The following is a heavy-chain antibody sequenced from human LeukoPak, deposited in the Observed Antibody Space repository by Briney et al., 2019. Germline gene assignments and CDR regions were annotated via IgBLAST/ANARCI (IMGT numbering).Heavy chain of an antibody. CDR2: TYYRSKWYN. D-gene: IGHD6-19*01. Sequence: SQTLSLTCAISGDSVSSNSAAWNWIRQSPSRGLEWLGRTYYRSKWYNDYAVSVKSRITINPDTSKNQFSRQLNSVTPEDTAVYYCARSLRGQQWPNYYYYYYMDVWGKGTTVTISS. J-gene: IGHJ6*03. V-gene: IGHV6-1*01. CDR1: GDSVSSNSAA. CDR3: ARSLRGQQWPNYYYYYYMDV.